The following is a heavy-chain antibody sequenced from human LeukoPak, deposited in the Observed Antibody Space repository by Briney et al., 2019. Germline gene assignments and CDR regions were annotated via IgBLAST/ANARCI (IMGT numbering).Heavy chain of an antibody. Sequence: ASVKVSCKASGYTFTSYYMHWVRQAPGQGLEWMGIINPSGGSTSYAQKFQGRVTMTRDTSTSTVYMELSSLRSEDTAVYYCARDRYYYDSSGSPAGYWGQGALVTVSS. CDR1: GYTFTSYY. CDR3: ARDRYYYDSSGSPAGY. D-gene: IGHD3-22*01. J-gene: IGHJ4*02. CDR2: INPSGGST. V-gene: IGHV1-46*01.